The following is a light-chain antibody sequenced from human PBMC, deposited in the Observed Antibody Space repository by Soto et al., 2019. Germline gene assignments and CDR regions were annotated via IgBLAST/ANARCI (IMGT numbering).Light chain of an antibody. CDR1: QDIDSY. CDR2: GAS. V-gene: IGKV1-8*01. Sequence: AIRMTQSPSSFSASTGDRVTITCRASQDIDSYLAWYQQKPGEAPKLLIYGASTLQTGVPSRFSGSGSGTDFTLTIDYLRSEDFATYYCQEYYTYPGYTFGQGTKLEIK. CDR3: QEYYTYPGYT. J-gene: IGKJ2*01.